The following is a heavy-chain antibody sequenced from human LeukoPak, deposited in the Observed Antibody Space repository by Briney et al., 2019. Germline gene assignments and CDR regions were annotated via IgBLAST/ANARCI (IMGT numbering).Heavy chain of an antibody. CDR3: AKQWGEQQLSLFDY. CDR1: GFTLSSYS. Sequence: GGSLRLSCAASGFTLSSYSMNWVRQAPGKGLEWVSYISSSSSTIYYADSVKGRFTISRDNAKNSLYLQMNSLRAEDTAVYYCAKQWGEQQLSLFDYWGQGTLVTVSS. CDR2: ISSSSSTI. V-gene: IGHV3-48*01. D-gene: IGHD6-13*01. J-gene: IGHJ4*02.